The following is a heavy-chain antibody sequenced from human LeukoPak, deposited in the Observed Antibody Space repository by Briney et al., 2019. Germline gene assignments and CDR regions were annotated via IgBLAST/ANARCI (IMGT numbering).Heavy chain of an antibody. CDR3: AREGYYGSGSPPSLYFDY. D-gene: IGHD3-10*01. CDR1: GFTFRNYV. CDR2: TSSDLNVK. Sequence: GGSLRLSCAASGFTFRNYVIHWVRQAPGKGLEWVAVTSSDLNVKLYADSVKGRFTISRDNSRSTLYLQMNSLRPEGTAIYYCAREGYYGSGSPPSLYFDYWGQGTLVTVSS. J-gene: IGHJ4*02. V-gene: IGHV3-30-3*01.